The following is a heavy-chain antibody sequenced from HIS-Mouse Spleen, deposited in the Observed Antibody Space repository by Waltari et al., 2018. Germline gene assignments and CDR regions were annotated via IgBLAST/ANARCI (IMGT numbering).Heavy chain of an antibody. CDR2: ISWNSGSI. J-gene: IGHJ4*02. D-gene: IGHD1-20*01. V-gene: IGHV3-9*01. Sequence: EVQLVESGGGLVQPGRSLRLSCAASGFTFDDYAMHWVRQAPGKGREWVSGISWNSGSIGYADSVKGRFTISRDNAKNSLYLQMNSLRAEDTALYYCAKDKGNWNALQYWGQGTLVTVSS. CDR1: GFTFDDYA. CDR3: AKDKGNWNALQY.